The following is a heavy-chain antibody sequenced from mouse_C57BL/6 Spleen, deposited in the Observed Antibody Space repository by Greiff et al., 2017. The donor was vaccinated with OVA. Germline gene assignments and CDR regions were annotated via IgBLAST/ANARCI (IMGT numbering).Heavy chain of an antibody. CDR1: GFTFSDYG. V-gene: IGHV5-17*01. CDR2: ISSGSSTI. CDR3: ASEGSSYSFAY. D-gene: IGHD1-1*01. J-gene: IGHJ3*01. Sequence: EVKLVESGGGLVKPGGSLKLSCAASGFTFSDYGMHWVRQAPEKGLEWVAYISSGSSTIYYADTVKGRFTISRDNAKNTLFLQMTSLRSEDTAMYYCASEGSSYSFAYWGQGTLVTVSA.